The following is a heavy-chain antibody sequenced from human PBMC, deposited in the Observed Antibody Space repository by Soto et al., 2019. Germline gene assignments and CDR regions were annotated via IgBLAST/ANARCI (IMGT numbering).Heavy chain of an antibody. D-gene: IGHD5-18*01. CDR3: ARCQSGYSYEDGMDV. Sequence: SETLSLTCTVSGGSISSYYWSWIRQPAGKGLEWVGRIYTSGSTNYNPSLKSRVTMSVDTSKNQFSLKLSSVTAADTAVYYCARCQSGYSYEDGMDVWGQGTTVTVSS. CDR2: IYTSGST. V-gene: IGHV4-4*07. J-gene: IGHJ6*02. CDR1: GGSISSYY.